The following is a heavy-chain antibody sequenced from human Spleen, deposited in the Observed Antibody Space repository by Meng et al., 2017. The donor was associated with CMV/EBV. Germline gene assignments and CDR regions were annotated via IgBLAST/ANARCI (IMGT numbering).Heavy chain of an antibody. CDR3: ARGRGVVVVASDAFDI. Sequence: GGSLRLSCAASGFTFSNAWMSWVRQAPGKGLEWVGRIKSKTDGGTTDYAAPVKGRFTISRDDSKNTLYLQMNSLKTEDTAVYYCARGRGVVVVASDAFDIWGQGTMVTVSS. J-gene: IGHJ3*02. V-gene: IGHV3-15*01. D-gene: IGHD2-15*01. CDR1: GFTFSNAW. CDR2: IKSKTDGGTT.